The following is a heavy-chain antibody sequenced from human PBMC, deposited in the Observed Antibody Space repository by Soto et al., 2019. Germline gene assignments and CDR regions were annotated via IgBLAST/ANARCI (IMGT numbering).Heavy chain of an antibody. CDR2: IIPLIGTA. Sequence: QVQLVQSGAEVRKLGSSVTVSCKASGGTFSTYGITWVRQAPGQGLEWMGNIIPLIGTANYAQRFRGRVTITADESTTTAYMELTSLRSEDTAVYYCARVVMTTVPASFYYGLDVWGQGTTVTVSS. V-gene: IGHV1-69*18. CDR1: GGTFSTYG. J-gene: IGHJ6*02. CDR3: ARVVMTTVPASFYYGLDV. D-gene: IGHD4-4*01.